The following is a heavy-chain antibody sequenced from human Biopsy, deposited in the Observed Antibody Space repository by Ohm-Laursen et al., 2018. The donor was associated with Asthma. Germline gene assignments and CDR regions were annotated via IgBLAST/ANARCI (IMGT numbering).Heavy chain of an antibody. CDR3: ARDRYGDYVGWFDP. Sequence: SLRLSCAASGFTFSSYSMNWVRQAPGMGLEWVSSISSSSSYIYYADSVKGRFTISRDNAKNSLYLQMNSLRAEDTAVYYCARDRYGDYVGWFDPWGQGTLVTVSS. CDR1: GFTFSSYS. D-gene: IGHD4-17*01. J-gene: IGHJ5*02. V-gene: IGHV3-21*01. CDR2: ISSSSSYI.